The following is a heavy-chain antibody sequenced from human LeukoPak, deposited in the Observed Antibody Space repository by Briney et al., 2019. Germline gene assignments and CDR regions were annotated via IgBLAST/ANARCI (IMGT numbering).Heavy chain of an antibody. D-gene: IGHD3-10*01. CDR1: GGSCSGYY. Sequence: PSETLSLTCAVYGGSCSGYYWSWIRQPPGKGLEWIGEINHSGSTNYNPSLKSRVTISVDTSKNQFSLKLSSVTAADTAMYYCARDVSIRDYYYGMDVWGQGTTVTVSS. CDR3: ARDVSIRDYYYGMDV. V-gene: IGHV4-34*01. J-gene: IGHJ6*02. CDR2: INHSGST.